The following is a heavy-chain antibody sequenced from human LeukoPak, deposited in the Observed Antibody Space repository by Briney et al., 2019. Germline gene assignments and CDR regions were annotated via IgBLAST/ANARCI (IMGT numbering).Heavy chain of an antibody. Sequence: GGSLRLSCAASGFTFSSYTKNWVRQAPGKGLEWVSSISSSSSYIYYADSVKGRFTISRDNAKKSLFLQMNSLRAEDTAVYYCARATTYDILTGYSDYWGQGTLVTVSS. CDR2: ISSSSSYI. J-gene: IGHJ4*02. CDR1: GFTFSSYT. D-gene: IGHD3-9*01. V-gene: IGHV3-21*01. CDR3: ARATTYDILTGYSDY.